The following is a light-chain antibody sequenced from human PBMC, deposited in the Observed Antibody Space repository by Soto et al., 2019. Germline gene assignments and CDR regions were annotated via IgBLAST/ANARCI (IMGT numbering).Light chain of an antibody. CDR3: SSFTTSSTLV. V-gene: IGLV2-14*01. Sequence: QSALTQPASVSGSPGQSIAISCTGTSSDVGGYNYVSWYQQHPGKAPKLLIYEVTNRPSGISTRFSGSKSGNTASLTISGLQAEDEADYHCSSFTTSSTLVFGGGTKVTV. J-gene: IGLJ2*01. CDR1: SSDVGGYNY. CDR2: EVT.